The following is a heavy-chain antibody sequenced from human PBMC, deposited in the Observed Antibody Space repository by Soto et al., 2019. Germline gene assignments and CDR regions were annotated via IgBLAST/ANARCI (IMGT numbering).Heavy chain of an antibody. CDR2: TYYRSKWYN. V-gene: IGHV6-1*01. D-gene: IGHD6-19*01. J-gene: IGHJ5*02. Sequence: QVQLQQSGPGLVKPSQTLSLTCAISGDSVSSNSAVWNWIRQSPSRGLEWLGRTYYRSKWYNDYQGSVKSRITINPDTSKNQFSLQLNSVTAEDTAVYYCARSVGSGWYEGGWFDPWGQGTLVTVSS. CDR3: ARSVGSGWYEGGWFDP. CDR1: GDSVSSNSAV.